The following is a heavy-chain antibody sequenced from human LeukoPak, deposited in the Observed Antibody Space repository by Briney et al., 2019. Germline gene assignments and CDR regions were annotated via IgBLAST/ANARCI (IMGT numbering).Heavy chain of an antibody. J-gene: IGHJ4*02. CDR1: GGSISSYC. Sequence: SESLSLTCTVSGGSISSYCWSWIRQPPGKGLEWIGYIYYSGSTNYNPSLKSRVTISVDTSENQFSLKLSSVTAADTAVYYCARIAAAGTFLFDYWGQGTLVTVSS. V-gene: IGHV4-59*08. D-gene: IGHD6-13*01. CDR2: IYYSGST. CDR3: ARIAAAGTFLFDY.